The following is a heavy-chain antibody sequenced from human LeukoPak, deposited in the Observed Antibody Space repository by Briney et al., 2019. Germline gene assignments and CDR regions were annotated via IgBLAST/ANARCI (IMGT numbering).Heavy chain of an antibody. CDR2: IIPIFGTA. CDR3: ARDMAALYMGDY. J-gene: IGHJ4*02. CDR1: GGTFSSYA. V-gene: IGHV1-69*13. D-gene: IGHD2-15*01. Sequence: AASVKVSCKASGGTFSSYAISWVRQAPGQGLEWMGGIIPIFGTANYAQKFQGRVTITADESTSTAYMELRSLRSDDTAVYYCARDMAALYMGDYWGQGTLVTVSS.